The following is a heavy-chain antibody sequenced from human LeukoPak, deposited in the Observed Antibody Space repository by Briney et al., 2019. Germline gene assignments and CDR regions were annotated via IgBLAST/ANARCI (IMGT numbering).Heavy chain of an antibody. D-gene: IGHD3-16*01. V-gene: IGHV3-23*01. J-gene: IGHJ6*04. Sequence: PGGSLRLSFAASGFTFSSYAMRWLRQAPGKGPESVSGILDRGYSTYHAHSVKARFTISRDHSNNTLYLQMNRLSAEDTAVYYCAKLGGHPLHNYPVGLWGKGPTVAVSS. CDR2: ILDRGYST. CDR1: GFTFSSYA. CDR3: AKLGGHPLHNYPVGL.